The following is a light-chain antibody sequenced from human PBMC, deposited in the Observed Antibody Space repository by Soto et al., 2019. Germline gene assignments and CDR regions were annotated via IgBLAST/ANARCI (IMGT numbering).Light chain of an antibody. Sequence: QSALTQPASVSGFPGQSITISCTGTSSDVGGFKFVSWYQQHPGKAPKLMIYEVSYRPSGVSNRFSGSKSGNTASLTISGLRAEDEADYYCNSYTSRSTLDVFGTGTKATVL. V-gene: IGLV2-14*01. CDR1: SSDVGGFKF. J-gene: IGLJ1*01. CDR3: NSYTSRSTLDV. CDR2: EVS.